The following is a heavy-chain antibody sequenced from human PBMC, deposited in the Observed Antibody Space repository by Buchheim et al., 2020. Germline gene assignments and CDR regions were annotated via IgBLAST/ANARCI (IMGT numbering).Heavy chain of an antibody. J-gene: IGHJ4*02. CDR2: IYYGGST. D-gene: IGHD6-19*01. V-gene: IGHV4-39*01. Sequence: VQLLESGGGLVQPGGSLRLSCAASGFTFSSYAMSWVRQAPGKGLEWIESIYYGGSTYYNPSLKSRVTISVDTSKNQFSLKLSSVTAADTAVYYCARLEYSSGWYDYWGQGTL. CDR1: GFTFSSYA. CDR3: ARLEYSSGWYDY.